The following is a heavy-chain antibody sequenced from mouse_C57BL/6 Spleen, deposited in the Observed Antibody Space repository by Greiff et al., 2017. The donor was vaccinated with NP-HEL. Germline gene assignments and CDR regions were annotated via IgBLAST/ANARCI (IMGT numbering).Heavy chain of an antibody. CDR2: IYPGDGDT. CDR1: GYAFSSYW. J-gene: IGHJ1*03. CDR3: AGPYLYGSSPYWYFDV. V-gene: IGHV1-80*01. D-gene: IGHD1-1*01. Sequence: QVQLQQSGAELVKPGASVKISCKASGYAFSSYWMNWVKQRPGKGLEWIGQIYPGDGDTNYNGKFKGKATLTADKSSSTAYMQLSSLTSEDSAVYFCAGPYLYGSSPYWYFDVWGTGTTVTVSS.